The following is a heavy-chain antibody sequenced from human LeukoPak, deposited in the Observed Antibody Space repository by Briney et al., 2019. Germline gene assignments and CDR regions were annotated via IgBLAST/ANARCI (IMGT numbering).Heavy chain of an antibody. Sequence: SETLSLTCAVYGGSFSGYYWSWIRQPPGKGLEWIGEINHSGSTNYNPSLKSRVTISVDKSKNQFSLKLSSVTAADTAVYYCARNGGNSDVDYWGQGTLVTVYS. D-gene: IGHD4-23*01. CDR1: GGSFSGYY. CDR2: INHSGST. CDR3: ARNGGNSDVDY. J-gene: IGHJ4*02. V-gene: IGHV4-34*01.